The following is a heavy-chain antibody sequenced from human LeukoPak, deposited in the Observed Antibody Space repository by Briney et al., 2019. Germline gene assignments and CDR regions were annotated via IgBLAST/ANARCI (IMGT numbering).Heavy chain of an antibody. V-gene: IGHV3-21*01. CDR3: ARGTTTVTHNWFDP. CDR2: ISSSSSYI. D-gene: IGHD4-11*01. J-gene: IGHJ5*02. CDR1: GFTFSSHG. Sequence: ETLRLSCAASGFTFSSHGMNWVRQAPGKGLEWVSSISSSSSYIYYADSVKGRFTISRDNAKNSLYLQMNSLRAEDTAVYYCARGTTTVTHNWFDPWGQGTLVTVSS.